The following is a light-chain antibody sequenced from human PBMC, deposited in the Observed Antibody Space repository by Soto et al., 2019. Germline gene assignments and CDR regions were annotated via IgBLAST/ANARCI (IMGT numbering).Light chain of an antibody. CDR2: SNN. J-gene: IGLJ1*01. CDR1: SSNIGSNT. CDR3: AAWDDSLNGYV. Sequence: QSVLTPPPSAPGTPGQRVTISCSGSSSNIGSNTVNWYQQLPGTAPKLLIYSNNQRPSGVPDRFSGSKSGTSASLAISGLQSGDEADYYCAAWDDSLNGYVFATGTKVTVL. V-gene: IGLV1-44*01.